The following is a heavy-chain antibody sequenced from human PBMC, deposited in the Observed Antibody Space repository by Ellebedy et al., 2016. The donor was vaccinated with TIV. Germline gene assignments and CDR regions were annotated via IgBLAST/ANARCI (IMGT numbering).Heavy chain of an antibody. Sequence: ASVKVSCKASGYTFTGHYMHWVRQTPGQGLEWMGWIDPDSGGTNYAQKFQGRVTMTRNTSISTAYMELSSPRSDDTAVYYCARVRGVIVFDYWGQGTLVTVSS. CDR2: IDPDSGGT. CDR1: GYTFTGHY. D-gene: IGHD3-10*01. CDR3: ARVRGVIVFDY. V-gene: IGHV1-2*02. J-gene: IGHJ4*02.